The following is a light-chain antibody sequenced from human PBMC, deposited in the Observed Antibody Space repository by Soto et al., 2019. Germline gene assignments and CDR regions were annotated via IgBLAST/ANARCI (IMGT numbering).Light chain of an antibody. J-gene: IGKJ2*01. CDR1: QNIRTW. V-gene: IGKV1-5*01. CDR2: DAS. CDR3: QKYNDYST. Sequence: DIQMTQSPSTLSASVGDRVTITCRASQNIRTWLAWYQQKPGQPPRLLISDASSLQSGVPSRFSGSGSGTEFTLTISSLHPDDVATYYCQKYNDYSTFGQGTKLDIK.